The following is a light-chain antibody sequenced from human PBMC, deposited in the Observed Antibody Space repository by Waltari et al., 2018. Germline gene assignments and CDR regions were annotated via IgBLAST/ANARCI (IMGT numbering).Light chain of an antibody. CDR1: QSVNNY. V-gene: IGKV3-20*01. CDR2: GAS. J-gene: IGKJ3*01. Sequence: EIVLTQSPGTLSLSPGERATLSCRASQSVNNYLAWFQQKPGQAPRLLIHGASSMATGIPDRISGSGSGTDVTLTISGLEPQDFAVYYCQQYSSSPLTFGPGTKVDIK. CDR3: QQYSSSPLT.